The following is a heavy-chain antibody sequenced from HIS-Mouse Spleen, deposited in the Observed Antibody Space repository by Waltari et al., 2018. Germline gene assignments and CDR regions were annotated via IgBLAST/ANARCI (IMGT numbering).Heavy chain of an antibody. CDR3: ARGDAGYYYYYGMDV. J-gene: IGHJ6*02. CDR1: GGSISSSSYY. D-gene: IGHD2-8*01. Sequence: QLQLQESGPGLVKPSETLSLTCTVSGGSISSSSYYWGWIRQPPGKGLEWIGSIYYSGSTYSNPSLKSRVTISVDTSKNQFSLKLSSVTAADTAVYYCARGDAGYYYYYGMDVWGQGTTVTVS. CDR2: IYYSGST. V-gene: IGHV4-39*07.